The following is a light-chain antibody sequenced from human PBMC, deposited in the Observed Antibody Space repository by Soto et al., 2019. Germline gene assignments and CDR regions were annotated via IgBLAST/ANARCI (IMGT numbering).Light chain of an antibody. CDR3: QQYNNWPPLT. Sequence: EIVMTQSPATLSVSPGDRVTLSCRASQNIDNNLAWYQQRPGQPPRLLIYGASTRANGIPARFSDSGSGTEFTLTISSLQSEDFAVYCWQQYNNWPPLTFGGGTKVEIK. J-gene: IGKJ4*01. CDR2: GAS. V-gene: IGKV3D-15*01. CDR1: QNIDNN.